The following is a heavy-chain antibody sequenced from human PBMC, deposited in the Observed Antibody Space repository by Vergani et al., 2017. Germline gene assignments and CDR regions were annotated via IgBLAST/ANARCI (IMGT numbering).Heavy chain of an antibody. Sequence: EVQILESGGGLVQPGGSRRLSCVASGFTFSNYHMNWFRQAPGKGLEWVSTISGGDDTSAYAESVKGRFTISRDNSKNTLYLQMNSLRAEDTAVYYCGKLTHGTLLMGGPIWGHWGQGTLVTVSS. V-gene: IGHV3-23*01. CDR1: GFTFSNYH. D-gene: IGHD1/OR15-1a*01. J-gene: IGHJ4*02. CDR2: ISGGDDTS. CDR3: GKLTHGTLLMGGPIWGH.